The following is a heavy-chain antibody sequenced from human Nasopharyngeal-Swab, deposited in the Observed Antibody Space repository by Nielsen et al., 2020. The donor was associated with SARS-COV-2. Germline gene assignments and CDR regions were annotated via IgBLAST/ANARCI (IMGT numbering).Heavy chain of an antibody. CDR2: INWNGGST. J-gene: IGHJ4*02. Sequence: GGSLRLSCAASGFTFDDYGMNWVRQAPGKGLGWVAGINWNGGSTSFADSVKGRFTISRDNAKNSLYLQVNSLRAEDTALYFCARDGLIEHSDGSGYSAYYFDYWGQGVLVTVSS. V-gene: IGHV3-20*04. D-gene: IGHD3-22*01. CDR3: ARDGLIEHSDGSGYSAYYFDY. CDR1: GFTFDDYG.